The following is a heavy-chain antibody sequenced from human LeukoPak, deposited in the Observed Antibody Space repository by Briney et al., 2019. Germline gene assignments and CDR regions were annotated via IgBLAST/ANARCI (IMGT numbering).Heavy chain of an antibody. Sequence: GGTLRLSCVASGFTFSDYYMSWIRQAPGKGLEWVSYISSSGSTIYYADSVKGRFTISRDNAKNSLYLQMNSLRAEDTAVYYCAREEAARPVIDYWGQGTLVTVSS. D-gene: IGHD6-6*01. CDR2: ISSSGSTI. J-gene: IGHJ4*02. CDR1: GFTFSDYY. V-gene: IGHV3-11*01. CDR3: AREEAARPVIDY.